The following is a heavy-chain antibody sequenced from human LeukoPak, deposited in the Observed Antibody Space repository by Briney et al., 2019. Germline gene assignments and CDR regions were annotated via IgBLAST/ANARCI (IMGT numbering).Heavy chain of an antibody. CDR1: GFTVSSNY. Sequence: GGSLRLSCAASGFTVSSNYMSWVRQAPGKGLEWVSVIYSGGSTYYADSVKGRFTISRDNSKNTLYLQMNSLRAEDTAVYYCAREQWLKGGDYWGQGTLVTVSS. J-gene: IGHJ4*02. D-gene: IGHD6-19*01. CDR3: AREQWLKGGDY. CDR2: IYSGGST. V-gene: IGHV3-66*01.